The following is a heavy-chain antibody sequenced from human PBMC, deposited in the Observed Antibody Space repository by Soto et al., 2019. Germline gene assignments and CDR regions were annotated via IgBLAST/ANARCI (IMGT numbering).Heavy chain of an antibody. V-gene: IGHV4-4*02. CDR3: ARAGSCILDS. Sequence: EPLSLTLDDSDNAISKDIGGCWVRQPPGQGLEWIGEVHHTKGALYNTALRSRVTVSADLFNSKILLEVHALGAADTAVYYCARAGSCILDSWGQGTPVTVSS. J-gene: IGHJ4*02. CDR1: DNAISKDIG. CDR2: VHHTKGA. D-gene: IGHD2-21*01.